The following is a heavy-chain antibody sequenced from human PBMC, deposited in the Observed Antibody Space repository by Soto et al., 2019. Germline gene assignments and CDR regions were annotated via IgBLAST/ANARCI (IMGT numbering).Heavy chain of an antibody. V-gene: IGHV1-3*01. J-gene: IGHJ6*02. Sequence: ASVKVSCKASGYTFTSYAMHWVRQAPGQRLEWMGWINAGNGNTKYSQKFQGRVTITRDTSASTAYMELSSLRSEDTAVYYCARDSPLFDYYGSGSYYYYYGMDVWGQGTTVTVSS. CDR2: INAGNGNT. CDR3: ARDSPLFDYYGSGSYYYYYGMDV. CDR1: GYTFTSYA. D-gene: IGHD3-10*01.